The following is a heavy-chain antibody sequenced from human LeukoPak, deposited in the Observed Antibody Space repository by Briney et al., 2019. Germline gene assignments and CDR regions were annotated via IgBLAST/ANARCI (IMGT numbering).Heavy chain of an antibody. CDR3: ARGTSSCSGGICYSELYYYYYWNHV. CDR2: ISSTSSYI. Sequence: PGGSLRLSCAASGFTFSSFWMNWARQAPGKGLEWVSAISSTSSYIYYADSVKGRFTISRDNAKNTLYLQMNSLRAEDTAVYYCARGTSSCSGGICYSELYYYYYWNHVWGQGTTVTVSS. CDR1: GFTFSSFW. D-gene: IGHD2-15*01. V-gene: IGHV3-21*01. J-gene: IGHJ6*02.